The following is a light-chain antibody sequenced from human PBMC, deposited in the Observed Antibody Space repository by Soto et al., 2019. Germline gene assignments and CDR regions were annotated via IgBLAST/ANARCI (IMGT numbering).Light chain of an antibody. CDR2: AAS. J-gene: IGKJ5*01. CDR1: ESISRH. CDR3: QPSYSTLSIT. Sequence: DIQMTQSPSSLSASVGDRVTITCRASESISRHLNWYQQKPGKAPKLLIYAASSLQNGGPSRFSGSVSGTDFTLTISNLQPEDFATYYCQPSYSTLSITVGQGTRLEIK. V-gene: IGKV1-39*01.